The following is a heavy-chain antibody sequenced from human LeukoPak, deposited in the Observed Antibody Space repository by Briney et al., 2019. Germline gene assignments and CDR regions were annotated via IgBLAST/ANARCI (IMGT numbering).Heavy chain of an antibody. Sequence: SETLSLTCAVYGGSFSGYYWSWIRQPPGKGLEWIGEINHSGSTNYNPSLKSRVTISVDTSKNQFSLKLSSVTAADTAVYYCARGFGYSSGWYYLYWGQGTLVTVSS. J-gene: IGHJ4*02. CDR2: INHSGST. D-gene: IGHD6-19*01. CDR1: GGSFSGYY. V-gene: IGHV4-34*01. CDR3: ARGFGYSSGWYYLY.